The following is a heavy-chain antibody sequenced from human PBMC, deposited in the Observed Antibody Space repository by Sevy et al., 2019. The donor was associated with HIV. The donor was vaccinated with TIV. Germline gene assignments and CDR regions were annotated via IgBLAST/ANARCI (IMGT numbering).Heavy chain of an antibody. D-gene: IGHD4-17*01. CDR1: GYIFSDYY. Sequence: ASVKVSCKASGYIFSDYYIHWVRQAPGQGLEWMAWINSDSGVTNYAQRFQGEVTVTRDTSLMTAYLELTNLKSNDTAIYYCARLTTQPTSDLYGLDVWGQGTTVTVSS. CDR3: ARLTTQPTSDLYGLDV. V-gene: IGHV1-2*02. CDR2: INSDSGVT. J-gene: IGHJ6*02.